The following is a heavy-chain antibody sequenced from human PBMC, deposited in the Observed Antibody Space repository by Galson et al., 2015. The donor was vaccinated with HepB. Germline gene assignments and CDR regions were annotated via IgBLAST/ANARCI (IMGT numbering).Heavy chain of an antibody. CDR3: ARDQGISSSSWYAGTVDY. J-gene: IGHJ4*02. CDR1: GFTFSSYS. Sequence: SLRLSCAASGFTFSSYSMNWVRQAPGKGLEWVSYISSSSSTIYYADSVKGRFTISRDNAKNSLYLQMNSLRAEDTAVYYCARDQGISSSSWYAGTVDYWGQGTLVTVSS. V-gene: IGHV3-48*01. CDR2: ISSSSSTI. D-gene: IGHD6-13*01.